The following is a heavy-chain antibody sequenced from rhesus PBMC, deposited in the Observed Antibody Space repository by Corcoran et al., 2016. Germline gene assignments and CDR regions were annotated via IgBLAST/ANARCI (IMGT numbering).Heavy chain of an antibody. D-gene: IGHD5-36*02. CDR2: ISDSSSRT. CDR3: AREDSYSYFDY. Sequence: EVQLVESGGGLVQPGGSLRLSCAASGFTFSYHYMDWVRQAPGKGLERDSSISDSSSRTYYPDSVKDRFTISRDNAKNTLYLQMNSPRAEDTAVYYCAREDSYSYFDYWGQGVLVTVSS. J-gene: IGHJ4*01. CDR1: GFTFSYHY. V-gene: IGHV3-37*01.